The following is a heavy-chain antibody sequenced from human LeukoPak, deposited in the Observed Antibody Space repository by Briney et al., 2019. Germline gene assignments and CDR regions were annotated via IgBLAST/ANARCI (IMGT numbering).Heavy chain of an antibody. Sequence: ASVKVSCKASGYTFTGYYMHWVRQAPGQGLEWMGWINPNSGGTNYAQKFQGRVTMTRDTSISTAYMELSRLRSDDTAVYYCAREADDSSGYPFDYWGQGTLVTVSS. J-gene: IGHJ4*02. CDR2: INPNSGGT. D-gene: IGHD3-22*01. CDR3: AREADDSSGYPFDY. V-gene: IGHV1-2*02. CDR1: GYTFTGYY.